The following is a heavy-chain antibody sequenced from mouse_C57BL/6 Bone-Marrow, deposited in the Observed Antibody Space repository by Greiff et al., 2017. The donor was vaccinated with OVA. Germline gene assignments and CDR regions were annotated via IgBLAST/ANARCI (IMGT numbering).Heavy chain of an antibody. CDR1: GYAFSSSW. D-gene: IGHD2-4*01. Sequence: VKLMESGPELVKPGASVKISCKASGYAFSSSWMNWVKQRPGKGLEWIGRIYPGDGDTNYNGKFKGKATLTADKSSSTAYMQLSSLTSEDSAVYFCASSIYYDYDRYFDVWGTGTTVTVSS. J-gene: IGHJ1*03. V-gene: IGHV1-82*01. CDR2: IYPGDGDT. CDR3: ASSIYYDYDRYFDV.